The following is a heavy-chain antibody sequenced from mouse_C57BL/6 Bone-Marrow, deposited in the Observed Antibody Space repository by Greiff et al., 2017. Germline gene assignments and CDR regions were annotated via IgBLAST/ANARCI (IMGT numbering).Heavy chain of an antibody. CDR1: GFSLTSYG. V-gene: IGHV2-2*01. CDR3: ASLNGSSFYWYFDV. J-gene: IGHJ1*03. CDR2: IWSGGST. D-gene: IGHD1-1*01. Sequence: QVQLQQSGPGLVQPSQSLSITCTVSGFSLTSYGVHWVRQSPGKGLEWLGVIWSGGSTDYNAAFISRLSISKDNSKSKVFFKMNSLQADDTAIYYCASLNGSSFYWYFDVWGTGTTVTVSS.